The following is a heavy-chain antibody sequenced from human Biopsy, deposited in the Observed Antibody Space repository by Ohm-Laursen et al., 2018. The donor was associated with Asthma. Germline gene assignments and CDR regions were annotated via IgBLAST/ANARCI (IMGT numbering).Heavy chain of an antibody. CDR3: ARCQVGYSSGWSLLLKKIYYSGMGV. CDR1: GGTFSNFA. CDR2: IMTVFGTT. D-gene: IGHD6-19*01. Sequence: SVKVSCNVPGGTFSNFAISWVRQAPGQGLEWLGGIMTVFGTTNYAQKFQGRVTITADESTSTAYMEVTSLRSEDTAIYYCARCQVGYSSGWSLLLKKIYYSGMGVWGQGTAVTVSS. V-gene: IGHV1-69*13. J-gene: IGHJ6*02.